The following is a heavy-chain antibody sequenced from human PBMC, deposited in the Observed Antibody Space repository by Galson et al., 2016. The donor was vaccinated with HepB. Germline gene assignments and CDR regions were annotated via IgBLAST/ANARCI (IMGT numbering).Heavy chain of an antibody. CDR1: GFTFSSFE. D-gene: IGHD3-22*01. CDR2: ISSSVSTI. V-gene: IGHV3-48*03. J-gene: IGHJ4*02. Sequence: SLRLSCAASGFTFSSFEMNWVRQAPGKGLEWVSYISSSVSTIYYAASVKGRFTISRDDAKRSLFLQMNSLRAEDTGVYYCARGWARSTYYYDNSGYDSWGQGTLVIVSS. CDR3: ARGWARSTYYYDNSGYDS.